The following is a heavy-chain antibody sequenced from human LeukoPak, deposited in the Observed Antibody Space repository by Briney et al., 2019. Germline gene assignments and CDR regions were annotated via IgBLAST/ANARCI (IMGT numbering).Heavy chain of an antibody. V-gene: IGHV3-7*05. Sequence: PGGSLRLSCAASGFIFSSYWMSWVRQAPGTGLEWVASIKPDGSARSYVDSVKGRFTISRDNSKNTLYLQMNSLRAEDTAVYYCAKGNTAMDTYYGMDVWGQGTTVTVSS. J-gene: IGHJ6*02. CDR2: IKPDGSAR. CDR1: GFIFSSYW. D-gene: IGHD5-18*01. CDR3: AKGNTAMDTYYGMDV.